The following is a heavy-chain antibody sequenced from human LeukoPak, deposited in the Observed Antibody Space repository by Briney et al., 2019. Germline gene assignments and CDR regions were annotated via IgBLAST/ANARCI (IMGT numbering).Heavy chain of an antibody. Sequence: PGGSLRLSCAASGFTFSSYWMSWVRQAPGKGLEWVANIKQDGSEKYYVDSVKGRFTISRDNAKNSLYLQMNSLRAEDTAVYYCARDVLRYFDWAKGVFDYWGQGTLVTVSS. V-gene: IGHV3-7*01. D-gene: IGHD3-9*01. CDR3: ARDVLRYFDWAKGVFDY. CDR2: IKQDGSEK. J-gene: IGHJ4*02. CDR1: GFTFSSYW.